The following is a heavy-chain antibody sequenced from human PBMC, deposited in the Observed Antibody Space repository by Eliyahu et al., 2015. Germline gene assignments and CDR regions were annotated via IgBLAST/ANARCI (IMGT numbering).Heavy chain of an antibody. CDR2: IYYSGTT. V-gene: IGHV4-30-4*01. D-gene: IGHD3-3*01. CDR3: ARGPNPNFSNGYFTETWFDP. Sequence: QLQLQESGPGLVKPSQTLSLTCSLSGYSIATGXVFXSWXRXRPGKGXEWIGNIYYSGTTHYNPSLKSRVTMSVDTSKHQFSLSLRSVTAADTALYFCARGPNPNFSNGYFTETWFDPWGQGALVTVSS. J-gene: IGHJ5*02. CDR1: GYSIATGXVF.